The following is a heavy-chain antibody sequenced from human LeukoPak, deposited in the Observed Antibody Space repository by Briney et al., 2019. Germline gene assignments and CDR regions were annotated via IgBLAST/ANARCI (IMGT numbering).Heavy chain of an antibody. V-gene: IGHV3-11*01. Sequence: GGSLGLSCAASGFTFSDYYMSWIRQAPGKGLEWVSYISSSGSTIYYADSVMGRFTISRDNAKNSLYLQMNSLRAEDTAVYYCARDLLTALRYFDYWGQGTLVTVSS. CDR3: ARDLLTALRYFDY. CDR1: GFTFSDYY. J-gene: IGHJ4*02. CDR2: ISSSGSTI. D-gene: IGHD3-9*01.